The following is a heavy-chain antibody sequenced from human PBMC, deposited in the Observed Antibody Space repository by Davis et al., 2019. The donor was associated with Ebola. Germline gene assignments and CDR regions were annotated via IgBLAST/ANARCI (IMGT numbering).Heavy chain of an antibody. CDR3: AEGGTNNFLGAN. Sequence: PGGSLRLSCAASGFTFSNYAMSWVRNVHGEGRGWVSVISASGADIKYADSVKGRISIPRDNSNNTLYLQMDSLRAEDTAVFYCAEGGTNNFLGANWGQGTLVTVSS. V-gene: IGHV3-23*01. CDR2: ISASGADI. D-gene: IGHD2-8*01. J-gene: IGHJ4*02. CDR1: GFTFSNYA.